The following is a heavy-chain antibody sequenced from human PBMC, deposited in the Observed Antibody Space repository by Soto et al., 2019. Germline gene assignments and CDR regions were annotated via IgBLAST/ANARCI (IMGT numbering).Heavy chain of an antibody. V-gene: IGHV3-21*01. D-gene: IGHD1-7*01. J-gene: IGHJ4*02. CDR3: ARETASGTTNLDY. CDR1: GFTFSSYS. Sequence: LRLSCAASGFTFSSYSMNWVRQAPGKGLEWVSSITSSSAFLYYADSLKGRFTISRDNARNSLYLQMHSLRAEDTAVYYCARETASGTTNLDYWGQGTLVTVSS. CDR2: ITSSSAFL.